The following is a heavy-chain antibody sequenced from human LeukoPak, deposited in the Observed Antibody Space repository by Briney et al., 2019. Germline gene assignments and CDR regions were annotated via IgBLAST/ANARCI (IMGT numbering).Heavy chain of an antibody. CDR2: IYYSGST. CDR1: GGSISSYY. D-gene: IGHD3-22*01. CDR3: ASVTYYYDSSGY. Sequence: SETLSLTCTVSGGSISSYYWSWIRQPPGKGLEWIGYIYYSGSTYYNPSLKSRVTISVDTSKNQFSLKLSSVTAADTAVYYCASVTYYYDSSGYWGQGTLVTVSS. J-gene: IGHJ4*02. V-gene: IGHV4-59*12.